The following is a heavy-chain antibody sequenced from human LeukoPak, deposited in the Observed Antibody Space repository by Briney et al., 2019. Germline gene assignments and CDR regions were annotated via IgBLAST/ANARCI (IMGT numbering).Heavy chain of an antibody. CDR1: GFTFSSYA. J-gene: IGHJ4*02. CDR2: ISGSGGST. D-gene: IGHD4/OR15-4a*01. Sequence: GGSLRLSCAASGFTFSSYAMSWVRQAPGKGLEWVSAISGSGGSTYYADSVKGRFTISRDNSKNTLYLQMNSLRAGDTAVYYCARRAGAYSHPYDYWGQGTLVTVSS. CDR3: ARRAGAYSHPYDY. V-gene: IGHV3-23*01.